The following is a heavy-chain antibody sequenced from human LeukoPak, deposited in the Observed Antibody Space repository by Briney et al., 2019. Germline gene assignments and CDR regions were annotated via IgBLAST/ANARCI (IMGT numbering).Heavy chain of an antibody. CDR1: GYTFTGYY. CDR2: INPNSGGT. J-gene: IGHJ4*02. D-gene: IGHD1-26*01. V-gene: IGHV1-2*02. CDR3: ARPLVGANLYFDY. Sequence: ASVKVSCKASGYTFTGYYMHWVRQAPGQGLEWMGWINPNSGGTNYAQKFQGRVTMTRDTSISTAYMELSRLRSDDTAVYYCARPLVGANLYFDYWGQGTLVTVSS.